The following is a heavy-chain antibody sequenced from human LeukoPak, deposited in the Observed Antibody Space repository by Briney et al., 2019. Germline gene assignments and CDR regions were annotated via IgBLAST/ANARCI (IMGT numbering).Heavy chain of an antibody. CDR3: ARGYCSGGSCYSIGY. D-gene: IGHD2-15*01. Sequence: GGSLRLSCAASGFTFSDYYMSWIRQAPGKGREWVAYISSSGSTIYYADSVKGRFTISRDNAKNSLYLQMNSLRAEDTAVYYCARGYCSGGSCYSIGYWGQGTLVTVSS. V-gene: IGHV3-11*04. CDR2: ISSSGSTI. CDR1: GFTFSDYY. J-gene: IGHJ4*02.